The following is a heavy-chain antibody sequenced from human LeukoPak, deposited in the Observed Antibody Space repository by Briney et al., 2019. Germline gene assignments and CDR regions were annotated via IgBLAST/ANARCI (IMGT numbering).Heavy chain of an antibody. Sequence: SETLSLICSVSGDSITSHYWSWIRQPPGKGLEWIGYIYYSGSTDYNPSLKSRVTMSVDSSKNQFSLKLSSVTAADTAVYYCARGTSVTDYFDYWGQGTPVTVSS. J-gene: IGHJ4*02. CDR3: ARGTSVTDYFDY. CDR2: IYYSGST. V-gene: IGHV4-59*11. CDR1: GDSITSHY. D-gene: IGHD4-17*01.